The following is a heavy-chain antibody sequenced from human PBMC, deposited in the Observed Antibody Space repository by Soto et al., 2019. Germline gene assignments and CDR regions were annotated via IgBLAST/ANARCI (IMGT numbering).Heavy chain of an antibody. D-gene: IGHD4-17*01. CDR2: MNPNSGNT. Sequence: QVQLVQSGAEVKKPGASVKVSCTASGYTFTSYDINWVRQATGQGLEWMGWMNPNSGNTGYAQKSHGRVTMTRNSSISTAYMELSSRRSDATAVYYCTRSTNDYGDRHWGQGTLVTVSS. V-gene: IGHV1-8*01. CDR1: GYTFTSYD. CDR3: TRSTNDYGDRH. J-gene: IGHJ4*02.